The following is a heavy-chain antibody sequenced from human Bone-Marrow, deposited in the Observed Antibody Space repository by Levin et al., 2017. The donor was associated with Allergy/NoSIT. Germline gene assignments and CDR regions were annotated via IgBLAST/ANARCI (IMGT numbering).Heavy chain of an antibody. D-gene: IGHD3-10*01. Sequence: LSLTCAASGFTFSSYGMHWVRQAPGKGLEWVAGMSFDGSKTDYADSVRGRVTISRDNSKNTLYLQMNGLSAEDTAVYFCAKPESPWFGDLSFDYWGPGTLVIVSS. CDR2: MSFDGSKT. V-gene: IGHV3-30*18. CDR3: AKPESPWFGDLSFDY. J-gene: IGHJ4*02. CDR1: GFTFSSYG.